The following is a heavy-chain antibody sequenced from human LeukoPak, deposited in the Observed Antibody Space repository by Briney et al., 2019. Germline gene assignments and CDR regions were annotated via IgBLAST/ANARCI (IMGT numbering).Heavy chain of an antibody. J-gene: IGHJ3*02. CDR2: IYHSGST. V-gene: IGHV4-30-2*01. Sequence: SETLSLTCTVSGGSISSGGYYWSWIRQPPGKGLEWIGYIYHSGSTYYNPSLKSRVTISVDTSKNQFSLKLSSVTAADTAVYYCARVLESAFDIWGQGTMVTVPS. CDR1: GGSISSGGYY. CDR3: ARVLESAFDI.